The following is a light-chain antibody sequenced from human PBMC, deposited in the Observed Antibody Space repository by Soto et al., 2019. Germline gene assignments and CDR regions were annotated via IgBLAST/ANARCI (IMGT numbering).Light chain of an antibody. Sequence: EVVLTQSPGTLSLSPGESATLSCRASQSVSSSYLAWYQQKHGQAPRLLIYGASSRATGIQDRFRGSGSGTDFTLTISRLEPEDCSVYYCQQYDSSPVTVGHGTKVELK. CDR1: QSVSSSY. J-gene: IGKJ1*01. CDR3: QQYDSSPVT. CDR2: GAS. V-gene: IGKV3-20*01.